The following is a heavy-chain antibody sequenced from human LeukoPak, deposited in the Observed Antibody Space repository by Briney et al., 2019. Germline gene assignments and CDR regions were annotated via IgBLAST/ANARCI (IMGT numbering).Heavy chain of an antibody. J-gene: IGHJ4*02. V-gene: IGHV3-11*04. D-gene: IGHD2-15*01. CDR2: ISSSGSTI. CDR3: ARQGVVVVALDY. Sequence: LSLTCTVSGVSISNYYWSWIRQAPGKGLEWVSYISSSGSTIYYADSVKGRFTISRDNAKNSLYLQMNSLRAEDTAVYYCARQGVVVVALDYWGQGTLVTVSS. CDR1: GVSISNYY.